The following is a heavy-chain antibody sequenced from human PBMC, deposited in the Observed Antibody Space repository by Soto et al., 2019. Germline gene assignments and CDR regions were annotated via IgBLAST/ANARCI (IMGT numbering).Heavy chain of an antibody. Sequence: SETLSLTGTVSGASITSSSYWSWIRQPAGKGLEWIGRFSLSGTTNYNPSLRSRVTMSADVSKNQFSLRLTSVTAADTALYYCARGMTPPGAPAWYYFDSWGQGTLVTVSS. CDR1: GASITSSSY. D-gene: IGHD2-8*02. J-gene: IGHJ4*02. CDR3: ARGMTPPGAPAWYYFDS. V-gene: IGHV4-4*07. CDR2: FSLSGTT.